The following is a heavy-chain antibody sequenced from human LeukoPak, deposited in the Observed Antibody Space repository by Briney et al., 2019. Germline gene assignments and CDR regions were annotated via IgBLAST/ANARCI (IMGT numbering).Heavy chain of an antibody. CDR3: ARVRGFMTTVTTPEGYYFDY. D-gene: IGHD4-17*01. V-gene: IGHV3-7*01. CDR1: GFTFSSYW. J-gene: IGHJ4*02. CDR2: IKQDGSEK. Sequence: GGSLRLSCAASGFTFSSYWMSWVRQAPGKGLEWVANIKQDGSEKYYADSVKGRFTISRDNAKNSLYLQMNSLRAEDTAVYYCARVRGFMTTVTTPEGYYFDYWGQGTLVTVSS.